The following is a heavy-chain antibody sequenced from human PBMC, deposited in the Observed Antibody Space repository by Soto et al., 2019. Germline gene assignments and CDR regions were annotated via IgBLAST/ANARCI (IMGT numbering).Heavy chain of an antibody. CDR3: AREGYSQHYYYGIDV. D-gene: IGHD1-26*01. CDR1: GFTFSSYD. CDR2: IGTAGDT. J-gene: IGHJ6*02. V-gene: IGHV3-13*01. Sequence: GGSLRLSCAASGFTFSSYDMHWVRQATGKGLEWVSAIGTAGDTYYPGSVKGRFTISRENAKNSLYLQMNSLRAGDTAVYYCAREGYSQHYYYGIDVWGQGTKVTVSS.